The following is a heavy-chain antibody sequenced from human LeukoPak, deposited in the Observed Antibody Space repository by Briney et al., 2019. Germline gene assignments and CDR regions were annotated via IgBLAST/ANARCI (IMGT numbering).Heavy chain of an antibody. D-gene: IGHD3-10*01. CDR2: IYYSGST. J-gene: IGHJ6*03. Sequence: SETLSLTCTVSGGSISSYYWSWIRQPPGKGLEWIGYIYYSGSTNYNPSLKSRVTISVDTSKNQFSLKLSSVTAADTAVYYCARATGYYGSGKRNYYYYMDVWGKGTTVTISS. CDR3: ARATGYYGSGKRNYYYYMDV. V-gene: IGHV4-59*12. CDR1: GGSISSYY.